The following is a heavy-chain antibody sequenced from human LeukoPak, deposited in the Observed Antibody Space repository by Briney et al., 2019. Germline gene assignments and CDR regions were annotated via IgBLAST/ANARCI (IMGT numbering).Heavy chain of an antibody. CDR2: IIPIFGTA. D-gene: IGHD6-6*01. J-gene: IGHJ5*02. V-gene: IGHV1-69*05. Sequence: SVTVSCKASGGTFSSYAISWVRQAPGQGLEWMGGIIPIFGTANYAQKFQGRVTITTDESTSTAYMELSSLRSEDTAVYYCARGPRLSIAAVLWFDPWGQGTLVTVSS. CDR3: ARGPRLSIAAVLWFDP. CDR1: GGTFSSYA.